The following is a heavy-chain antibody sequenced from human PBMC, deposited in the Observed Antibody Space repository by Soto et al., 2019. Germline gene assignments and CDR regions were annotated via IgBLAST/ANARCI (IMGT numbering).Heavy chain of an antibody. CDR3: ARVFSYDYVWGSYRPFRDY. V-gene: IGHV3-48*02. CDR1: GFTFSSYS. J-gene: IGHJ4*02. D-gene: IGHD3-16*02. CDR2: ISSSSSTI. Sequence: EVQLVESGGGLVQPGGSLRLSCAASGFTFSSYSMNWVRQAPGKGLEWVSYISSSSSTIYYADSVKGRFTISRDNAKNSLYLQMNSLRDVDTAVYYCARVFSYDYVWGSYRPFRDYWGQGTLVTVSS.